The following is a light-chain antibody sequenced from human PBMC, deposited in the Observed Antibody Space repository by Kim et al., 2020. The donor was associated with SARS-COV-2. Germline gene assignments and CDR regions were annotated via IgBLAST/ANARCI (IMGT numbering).Light chain of an antibody. Sequence: VTPGQTASITCSGDKLGDKYACWYQQKPGQSPVLVIYQDSKRPSGIPERFSGSNSGNTATLTISGTQAMDEADYYCQAWDSSTNYVFGTGTKVTVL. CDR3: QAWDSSTNYV. CDR2: QDS. J-gene: IGLJ1*01. CDR1: KLGDKY. V-gene: IGLV3-1*01.